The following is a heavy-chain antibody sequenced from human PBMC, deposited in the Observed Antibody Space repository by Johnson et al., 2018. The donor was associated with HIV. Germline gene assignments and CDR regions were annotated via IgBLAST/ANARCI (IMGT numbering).Heavy chain of an antibody. J-gene: IGHJ3*02. CDR3: ARGTPWDAFDI. CDR1: GFTFSDYD. Sequence: QVQLVESGGGLVKPGGSLRLSCAASGFTFSDYDMSWIRQAPGKGLEWVSFISSSGSPIYYAASVKGRFTISRDNAKNSLYLQMTSLRAEDTAVYYCARGTPWDAFDIWGQGTMVTVSS. V-gene: IGHV3-11*04. CDR2: ISSSGSPI.